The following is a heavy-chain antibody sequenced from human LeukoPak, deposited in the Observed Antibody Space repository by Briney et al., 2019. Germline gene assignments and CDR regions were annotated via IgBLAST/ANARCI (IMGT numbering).Heavy chain of an antibody. CDR2: INHSGST. CDR1: GGSFSGYY. J-gene: IGHJ4*02. D-gene: IGHD2-15*01. Sequence: SETLSLTCAVYGGSFSGYYWSWIRQPPGKGLEWIGEINHSGSTNYNPSLKSRVTISVDTSKNQFSLKLSSVTAADTAVYYCARVYSPFDYWGQGTLVTVSS. V-gene: IGHV4-34*01. CDR3: ARVYSPFDY.